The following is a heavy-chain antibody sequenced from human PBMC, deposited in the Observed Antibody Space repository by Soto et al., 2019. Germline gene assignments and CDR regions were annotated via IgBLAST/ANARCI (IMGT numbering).Heavy chain of an antibody. CDR3: ARALAYGDYGSFDY. J-gene: IGHJ4*02. CDR2: ISAYNGNT. D-gene: IGHD4-17*01. V-gene: IGHV1-18*01. CDR1: GYTFTSYC. Sequence: ASVKVSCKASGYTFTSYCISWVRQAPGQGLEWMGWISAYNGNTNYAQKLQGRVTMTTDTSTSTAYMELRSLRSDDTAVYYCARALAYGDYGSFDYWGQGTLVTVSS.